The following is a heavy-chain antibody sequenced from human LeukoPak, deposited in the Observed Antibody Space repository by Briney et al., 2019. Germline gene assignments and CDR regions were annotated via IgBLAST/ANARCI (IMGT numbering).Heavy chain of an antibody. CDR3: AKTAVVITFRFDS. V-gene: IGHV3-23*01. CDR1: GFTVSNFW. CDR2: ISGDGART. J-gene: IGHJ4*02. D-gene: IGHD4/OR15-4a*01. Sequence: GGSLRLSCAASGFTVSNFWMHWVRQAPGKGLEWVSAISGDGARTYYADSVKGRFTISRDNSKNTLDLQMNSLRAEDTAIYYCAKTAVVITFRFDSWGQGSLVTVSS.